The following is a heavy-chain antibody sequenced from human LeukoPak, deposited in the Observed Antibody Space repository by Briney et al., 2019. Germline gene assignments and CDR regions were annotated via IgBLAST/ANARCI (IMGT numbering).Heavy chain of an antibody. J-gene: IGHJ2*01. D-gene: IGHD1-7*01. CDR2: MNADGRTI. Sequence: GGSLRLSCAASGFTFSSSWMHWVRQGPGKGLVWVARMNADGRTINYADSVKGRFTISSDNAKNTLYLQMNSLRTEDAAVYYCARAGNYYFDLWGRGTQVTVSS. V-gene: IGHV3-74*01. CDR1: GFTFSSSW. CDR3: ARAGNYYFDL.